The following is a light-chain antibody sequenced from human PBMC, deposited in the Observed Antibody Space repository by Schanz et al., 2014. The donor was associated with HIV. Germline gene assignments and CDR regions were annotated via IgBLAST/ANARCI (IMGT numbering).Light chain of an antibody. CDR1: QSVSSN. J-gene: IGKJ4*01. Sequence: IVMTQSPATLSLSPGERATLSCRASQSVSSNLAWYQQKSGQVPRLLIYSASRRANGIPDRFSGSGSGTDFTLTISRLEPEDFAVYYCQQYGSSPRTFGGGTKVEIK. CDR3: QQYGSSPRT. V-gene: IGKV3-20*01. CDR2: SAS.